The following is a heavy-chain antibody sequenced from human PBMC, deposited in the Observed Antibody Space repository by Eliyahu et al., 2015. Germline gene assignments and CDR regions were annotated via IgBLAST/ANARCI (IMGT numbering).Heavy chain of an antibody. CDR1: GXXFSGXA. CDR3: ARDISGSYRLIDY. D-gene: IGHD1-26*01. V-gene: IGHV3-30-3*01. Sequence: QVQLVESGGGVVQPGXXLRLSXAAPGXXFSGXAMXWVRQAPGKGLEWVAVISYDGSNKYYADSVKGRFTISRDNSKNTLYLQMNSLRAEDTAVYYCARDISGSYRLIDYWGQGTLVTVSS. J-gene: IGHJ4*02. CDR2: ISYDGSNK.